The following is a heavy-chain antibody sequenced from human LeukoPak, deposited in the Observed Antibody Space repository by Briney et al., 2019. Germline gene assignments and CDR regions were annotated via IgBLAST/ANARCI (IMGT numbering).Heavy chain of an antibody. D-gene: IGHD6-19*01. J-gene: IGHJ4*02. V-gene: IGHV1-46*01. Sequence: GASVKVSCRASGYTFTSYYMHWVRQAPGQGLEWMGIINPSGGSTSYAQKFQGRVTMTRDTSTSTVYMELSSLRSEDTAVYYCARFAVHRRLAVVGQFGLDYWGQGTLVTVSS. CDR2: INPSGGST. CDR1: GYTFTSYY. CDR3: ARFAVHRRLAVVGQFGLDY.